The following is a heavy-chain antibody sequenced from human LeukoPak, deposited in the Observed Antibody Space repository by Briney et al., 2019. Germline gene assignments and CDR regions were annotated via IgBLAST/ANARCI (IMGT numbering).Heavy chain of an antibody. CDR3: ASHFGELIYRFDY. Sequence: SQTLSLSCAISGDSVSSNSAAWNWIRQSPSRGLEWLGRTYYRSKWYYDYAISVKSRLTINPDTSKNQFSLQLNSVTAADTAVYYCASHFGELIYRFDYWGQGTLVTVSS. J-gene: IGHJ4*02. D-gene: IGHD3-10*01. V-gene: IGHV6-1*01. CDR1: GDSVSSNSAA. CDR2: TYYRSKWYY.